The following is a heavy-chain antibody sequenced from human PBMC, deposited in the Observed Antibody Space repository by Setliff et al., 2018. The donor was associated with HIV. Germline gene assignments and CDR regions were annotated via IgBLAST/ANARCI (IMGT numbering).Heavy chain of an antibody. V-gene: IGHV4-61*09. Sequence: SETLSLTCTVSGGSINNGVSYWSWIRQSAEKGLEWIGHVSSSGSTTYNPSLKSRVTISVDVSKNQFSLMLDSVTAADAALYFCARDVMGWFGSYFDHWGQGALVTVSS. D-gene: IGHD3-10*01. CDR1: GGSINNGVSY. J-gene: IGHJ4*02. CDR2: VSSSGST. CDR3: ARDVMGWFGSYFDH.